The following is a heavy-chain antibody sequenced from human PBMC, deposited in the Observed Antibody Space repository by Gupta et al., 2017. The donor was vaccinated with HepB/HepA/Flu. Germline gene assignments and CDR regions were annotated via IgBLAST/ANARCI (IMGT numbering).Heavy chain of an antibody. CDR1: GGSISSSSYY. J-gene: IGHJ4*02. D-gene: IGHD3-16*01. CDR3: ARTWGGSYWDY. V-gene: IGHV4-39*01. CDR2: IYYSGST. Sequence: QLQLQESGPGLVKPSETLSLTCTVSGGSISSSSYYWGWIRQPPGKGLEWIGSIYYSGSTYYNPSLKSRVTISVDTSKNQFSLKLSSVTAADTAVYYCARTWGGSYWDYWGQGTLVTVSS.